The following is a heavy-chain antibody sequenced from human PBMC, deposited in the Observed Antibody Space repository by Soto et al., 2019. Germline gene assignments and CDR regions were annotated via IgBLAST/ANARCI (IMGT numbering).Heavy chain of an antibody. CDR2: MYHSGST. V-gene: IGHV4-59*12. CDR1: GGSISSYY. J-gene: IGHJ4*02. CDR3: ARGPHYDILTGPDY. D-gene: IGHD3-9*01. Sequence: SETLSLTCTVSGGSISSYYWSWIRQPPGKGLEWIGYMYHSGSTYYNPSLKSRVTISIDRSKNQFSLKLSSVTAADTAVYYCARGPHYDILTGPDYWGQGTLVTVSS.